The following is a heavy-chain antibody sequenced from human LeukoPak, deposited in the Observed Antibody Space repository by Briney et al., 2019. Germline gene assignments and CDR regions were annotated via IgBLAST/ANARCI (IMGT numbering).Heavy chain of an antibody. CDR3: AKYGEYCSSTSCRPYYYYGMDV. Sequence: GGSLRLSCAASEFTFSSYAMSWVRQAPGKGLEWVSAISGSGGSTYYADSVKGRFTISRDNSKNTLYLQMNSLRAEDTAVYYCAKYGEYCSSTSCRPYYYYGMDVWGKGTTVTVSS. D-gene: IGHD2-2*01. V-gene: IGHV3-23*01. CDR1: EFTFSSYA. CDR2: ISGSGGST. J-gene: IGHJ6*04.